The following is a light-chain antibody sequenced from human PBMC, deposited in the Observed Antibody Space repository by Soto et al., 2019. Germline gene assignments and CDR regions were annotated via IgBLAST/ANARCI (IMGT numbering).Light chain of an antibody. CDR2: DGS. J-gene: IGKJ1*01. CDR1: QSVSSNF. V-gene: IGKV3-20*01. CDR3: QQYDSPPRT. Sequence: EIVLTQSPGTLSLSPGERATLSCRASQSVSSNFLAWYQQKPGQAPRLLIYDGSNRATGIPDRFSGSGSGTDFTLTISRLEPEDFAVYYCQQYDSPPRTFGQGTKVDIK.